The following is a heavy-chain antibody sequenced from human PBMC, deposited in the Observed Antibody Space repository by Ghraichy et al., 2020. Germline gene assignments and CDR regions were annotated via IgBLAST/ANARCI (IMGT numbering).Heavy chain of an antibody. D-gene: IGHD3-16*01. CDR2: INHSGST. CDR1: GGSFSGYY. Sequence: GSLRLSCAVYGGSFSGYYWSWIRQPPGKGLEWIGEINHSGSTNYNPSLKSRVTISVDTSKNQFSLKLSSVTAADTAVYYCARCHRLRSTDYWGQGTLVTVSS. J-gene: IGHJ4*02. CDR3: ARCHRLRSTDY. V-gene: IGHV4-34*01.